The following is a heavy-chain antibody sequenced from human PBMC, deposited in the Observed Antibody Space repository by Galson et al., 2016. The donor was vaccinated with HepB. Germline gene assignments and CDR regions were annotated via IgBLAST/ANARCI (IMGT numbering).Heavy chain of an antibody. Sequence: SLRLSCAASGFTFDDYYMTWIRQAPGKGLEWVSYISNRNGYTNYADSVKGRFTISRDNAKNSLYLEMNSLRVEDTAVYYCAKGTGANSGEDAWGQGTLVTVSS. D-gene: IGHD1-1*01. CDR2: ISNRNGYT. CDR1: GFTFDDYY. CDR3: AKGTGANSGEDA. V-gene: IGHV3-11*06. J-gene: IGHJ4*02.